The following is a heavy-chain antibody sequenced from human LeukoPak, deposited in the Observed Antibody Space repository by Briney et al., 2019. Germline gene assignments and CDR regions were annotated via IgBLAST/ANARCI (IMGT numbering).Heavy chain of an antibody. V-gene: IGHV4-39*01. D-gene: IGHD3-10*01. J-gene: IGHJ3*02. CDR2: MYYSGST. Sequence: SETLSLTCTVSGVSGSRNFYYWGWIRQPPGKRLEWIGSMYYSGSTYYNPSLKSRVTISADTSKKYFSLTLSSVTAADTAVYYCVRHVGSVGAFDIWGQGTMVTVSS. CDR1: GVSGSRNFYY. CDR3: VRHVGSVGAFDI.